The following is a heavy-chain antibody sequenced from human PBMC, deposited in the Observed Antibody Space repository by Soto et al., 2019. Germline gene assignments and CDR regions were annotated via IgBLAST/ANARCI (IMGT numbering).Heavy chain of an antibody. J-gene: IGHJ5*02. CDR3: ARDRDCSSTSCYPNWFDP. V-gene: IGHV3-48*01. Sequence: EVQLVESGGGLVQPGGSLRLSCAASGFTFSSYSMNWVRQAPGKGLEWVSYISSSSSTIYYADSVKGRFTISRDNAKNSLYLQMNSLRAEDTAVYNCARDRDCSSTSCYPNWFDPWGQGTLVTVSS. D-gene: IGHD2-2*01. CDR2: ISSSSSTI. CDR1: GFTFSSYS.